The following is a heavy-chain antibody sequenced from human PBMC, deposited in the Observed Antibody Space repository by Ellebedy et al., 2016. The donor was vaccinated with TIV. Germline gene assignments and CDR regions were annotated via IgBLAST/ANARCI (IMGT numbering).Heavy chain of an antibody. CDR1: AFTFSRYG. J-gene: IGHJ4*02. V-gene: IGHV3-33*01. CDR3: SRDSVWFGEYYFDS. Sequence: PGGSLRLSCTASAFTFSRYGIHWVRQAPGKGLEWVASISDDGGNEQYADAVKGRFTVSSDNSKNVAYLHLKGLRGDDTALYYCSRDSVWFGEYYFDSWGQGTRVTVSS. CDR2: ISDDGGNE. D-gene: IGHD3-10*01.